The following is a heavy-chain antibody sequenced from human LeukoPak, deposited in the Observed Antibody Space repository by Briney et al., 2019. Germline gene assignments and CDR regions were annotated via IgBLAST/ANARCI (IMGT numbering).Heavy chain of an antibody. V-gene: IGHV3-9*03. CDR3: AKDSGRSHYYMDV. Sequence: GGSLRLSCAASGFTFSSYAMHWVRQAPGKGLEWVSGISWNSGSIGYADSVKGRFTISRDNAKNSLYLQMNSLRAEDMALYYCAKDSGRSHYYMDVWGKGTTVTVSS. D-gene: IGHD1-26*01. CDR2: ISWNSGSI. CDR1: GFTFSSYA. J-gene: IGHJ6*03.